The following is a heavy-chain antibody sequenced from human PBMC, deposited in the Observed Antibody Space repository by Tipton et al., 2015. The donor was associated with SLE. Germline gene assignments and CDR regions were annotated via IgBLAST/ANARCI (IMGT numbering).Heavy chain of an antibody. Sequence: TLSLTCAVYGGSFSGHYWSWVRQPPGKGLARSGEIKQSGSNNSNPSLRRRLIMSVGASKNQNSLKLSSVTAADAAIYYCAGAVGTAAGLRDYWGQGTLVTVSS. D-gene: IGHD6-13*01. V-gene: IGHV4-34*01. CDR1: GGSFSGHY. J-gene: IGHJ4*02. CDR3: AGAVGTAAGLRDY. CDR2: IKQSGSN.